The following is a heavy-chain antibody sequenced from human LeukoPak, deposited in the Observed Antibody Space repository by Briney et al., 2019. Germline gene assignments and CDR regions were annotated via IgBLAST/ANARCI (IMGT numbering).Heavy chain of an antibody. CDR3: ARDTTAAAADYYFDY. CDR1: KFTFSSYP. J-gene: IGHJ4*02. V-gene: IGHV3-30*14. D-gene: IGHD6-13*01. CDR2: ISDDGRDK. Sequence: GRSLRLSCAASKFTFSSYPMHWVRQAPGKGLEWVAVISDDGRDKYCADSVKGRCTISRDNSKNTLYLQINSLRTEDTAVYYCARDTTAAAADYYFDYWGQGTLVTVSS.